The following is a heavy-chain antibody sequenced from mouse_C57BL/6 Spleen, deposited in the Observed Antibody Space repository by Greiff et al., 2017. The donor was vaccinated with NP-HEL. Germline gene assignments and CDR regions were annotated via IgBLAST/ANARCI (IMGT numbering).Heavy chain of an antibody. V-gene: IGHV1-69*01. J-gene: IGHJ1*03. D-gene: IGHD1-1*01. CDR3: ARGYYGSSSHWYFDV. Sequence: QVQLQQPGAELVMPGASVKLSCKASGYTFTSYWMHWVKQRPGQGLEWIGELDPSDSYTNYNQKFKGKSTLTVDKSSSTAYMQLSSLTSEDSAVYYCARGYYGSSSHWYFDVWGTGTTVTVSS. CDR2: LDPSDSYT. CDR1: GYTFTSYW.